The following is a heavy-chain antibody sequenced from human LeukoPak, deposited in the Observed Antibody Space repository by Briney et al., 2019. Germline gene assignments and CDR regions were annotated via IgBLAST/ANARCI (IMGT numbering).Heavy chain of an antibody. CDR2: LSKTWNT. J-gene: IGHJ5*02. Sequence: SETLSLTCTVSGGSISSYYWSWIRLPPRKGLEWIGYLSKTWNTNYSPSLKSRVTISVDTSKNQFSLKLSSVTAADTAVYYCAGHCGWGYNWFDPWGQGTLVTVSS. CDR3: AGHCGWGYNWFDP. D-gene: IGHD6-19*01. V-gene: IGHV4-59*08. CDR1: GGSISSYY.